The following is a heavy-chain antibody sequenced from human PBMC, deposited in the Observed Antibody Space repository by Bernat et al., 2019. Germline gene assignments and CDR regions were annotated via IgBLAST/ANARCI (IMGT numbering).Heavy chain of an antibody. D-gene: IGHD2-2*01. Sequence: FTSYAMHWVRQAPGQRLEWMGWINAGNGNTKYSQKFQGRVTITRDTSASTAYMELSSLRSEDTAVYYCARGSVVVVPVVAGYYYGMDVWG. CDR3: ARGSVVVVPVVAGYYYGMDV. CDR2: INAGNGNT. V-gene: IGHV1-3*01. J-gene: IGHJ6*02. CDR1: FTSYA.